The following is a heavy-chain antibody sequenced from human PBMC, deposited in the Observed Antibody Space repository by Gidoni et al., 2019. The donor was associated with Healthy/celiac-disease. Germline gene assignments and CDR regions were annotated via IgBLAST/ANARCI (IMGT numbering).Heavy chain of an antibody. J-gene: IGHJ6*04. CDR3: AKEVAAAEFGDV. V-gene: IGHV3-30*18. CDR1: GFTFSSYG. D-gene: IGHD6-13*01. Sequence: QVQLVESGGGVVQPGRSLRLSCAASGFTFSSYGMHWVRQAPGKGLEWVAVISYDGSNKYYADSVKGRFTISRDNSKNTLYLQMHSLRAEDTAVYYCAKEVAAAEFGDVWGKGTTVTVSS. CDR2: ISYDGSNK.